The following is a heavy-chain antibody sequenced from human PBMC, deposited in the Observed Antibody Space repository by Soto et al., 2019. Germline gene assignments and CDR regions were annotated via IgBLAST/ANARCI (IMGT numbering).Heavy chain of an antibody. CDR1: GFTFSSYA. Sequence: PGGSLRLSCAASGFTFSSYAMHWVRQAPGKGLEWVAVISYDGSNKYYADSVKGRFTISRDNSKNTLYLQMNSLRAEDTAVYHCARAQFEGSNCFDPWGQGTLVTVSS. V-gene: IGHV3-30-3*01. CDR2: ISYDGSNK. CDR3: ARAQFEGSNCFDP. J-gene: IGHJ5*02.